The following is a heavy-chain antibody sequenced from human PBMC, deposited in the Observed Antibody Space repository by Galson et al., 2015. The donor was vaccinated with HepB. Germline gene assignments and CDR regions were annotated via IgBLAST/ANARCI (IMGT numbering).Heavy chain of an antibody. V-gene: IGHV1-24*01. CDR1: GDTLSELS. CDR3: FGGTPGQS. J-gene: IGHJ3*01. CDR2: FDPEDGET. D-gene: IGHD1-26*01. Sequence: SVKVSCKVSGDTLSELSMNWVRQASGKGLEWMGGFDPEDGETIYAQKFQGRVTMTEDTSTDTAYMELSSLRSEDTAVYYCFGGTPGQSWGQGTMVTVSS.